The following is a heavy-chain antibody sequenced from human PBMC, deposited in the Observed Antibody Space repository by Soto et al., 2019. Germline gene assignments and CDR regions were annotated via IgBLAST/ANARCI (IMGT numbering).Heavy chain of an antibody. J-gene: IGHJ6*03. CDR3: ARLNSRYSGYDLYYYYYYMDV. CDR2: IYYSGST. Sequence: SETLSLTCTVSGGSISSYYWSWIRQPPGKGLEWIGYIYYSGSTNYNPSLKSRVTISVDTSKNQFSLKLSSVTAADTAVYYCARLNSRYSGYDLYYYYYYMDVWGKGTTVTVSS. D-gene: IGHD5-12*01. V-gene: IGHV4-59*08. CDR1: GGSISSYY.